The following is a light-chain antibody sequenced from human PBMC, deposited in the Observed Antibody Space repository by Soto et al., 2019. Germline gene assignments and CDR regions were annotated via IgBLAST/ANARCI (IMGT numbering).Light chain of an antibody. Sequence: QPALTQPASVSGSPGQSITNSCTGTSSDVGGYNYVSWYQQHPGKAPKLMIYDVSNRPSGVSNRFSGSKSGNTASLTISGLQAEDEADYYCSSYTSSSSYVFGTGTKLTVL. CDR2: DVS. J-gene: IGLJ1*01. CDR3: SSYTSSSSYV. V-gene: IGLV2-14*01. CDR1: SSDVGGYNY.